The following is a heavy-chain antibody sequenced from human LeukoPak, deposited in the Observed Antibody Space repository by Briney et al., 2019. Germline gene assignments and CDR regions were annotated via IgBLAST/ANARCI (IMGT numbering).Heavy chain of an antibody. J-gene: IGHJ4*02. CDR1: GGTFSSYA. V-gene: IGHV1-69*05. CDR3: ARDADLTTVTGYFDY. D-gene: IGHD4-17*01. CDR2: IIPIFGTA. Sequence: GASVKVSCKASGGTFSSYAISWVRQAPGQGLEWMGGIIPIFGTANYAQKFQGRVTMTRDTSISTAYMELSSLRSDDTAVYYCARDADLTTVTGYFDYWGQGTLVTVPS.